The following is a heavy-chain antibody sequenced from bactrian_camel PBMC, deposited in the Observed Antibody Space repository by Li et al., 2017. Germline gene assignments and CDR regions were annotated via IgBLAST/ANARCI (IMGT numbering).Heavy chain of an antibody. CDR1: GYISGSYC. J-gene: IGHJ4*01. V-gene: IGHV3S53*01. Sequence: HVQLVESGGASVQSGGSLKLSCKVSGYISGSYCMGWFRQAPGKEREGVAVIDSDGLAKYADSVKGRFTISKDNAKNTLLLEMNNLKPEDSGTYFCAADPSYRGYCGIDAFEIPRNTHWGQGTQVTVS. D-gene: IGHD5*01. CDR3: AADPSYRGYCGIDAFEIPRNTH. CDR2: IDSDGLA.